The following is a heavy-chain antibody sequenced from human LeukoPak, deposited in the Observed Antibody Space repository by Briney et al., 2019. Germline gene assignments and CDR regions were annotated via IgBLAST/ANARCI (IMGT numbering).Heavy chain of an antibody. CDR1: GYTFTSYD. V-gene: IGHV1-8*01. D-gene: IGHD4-11*01. Sequence: ASVKVSCKASGYTFTSYDINWVRQATGQGLEWMGWMNPNSGNTGYAQKFQGRVTMTRNTSISTAYMELSSLRSEDTAVYYCASSIHSKTSFYYYMDVWGKGTTVTVSS. J-gene: IGHJ6*03. CDR2: MNPNSGNT. CDR3: ASSIHSKTSFYYYMDV.